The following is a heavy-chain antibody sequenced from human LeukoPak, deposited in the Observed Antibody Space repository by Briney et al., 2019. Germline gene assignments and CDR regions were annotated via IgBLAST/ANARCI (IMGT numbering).Heavy chain of an antibody. V-gene: IGHV3-33*01. Sequence: GGSLRLSCAASGFTFSNFGMHWVRQAPGKGLEWVAVVWYDGSDNYYADCVKGRFTISRDNSKNTLDLQMNSLRAEDTAVYYCARKGASGWTPFLDYWGQGTLATVSS. D-gene: IGHD6-19*01. CDR1: GFTFSNFG. CDR2: VWYDGSDN. J-gene: IGHJ4*02. CDR3: ARKGASGWTPFLDY.